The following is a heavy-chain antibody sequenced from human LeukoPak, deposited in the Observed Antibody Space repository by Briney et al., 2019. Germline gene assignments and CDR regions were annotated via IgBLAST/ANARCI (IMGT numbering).Heavy chain of an antibody. CDR2: ISYDGSNK. CDR3: ARVMVRWEVEAYAVDY. Sequence: GGSLRLSCTASGFTFSSYAMHWVRQAPGKGLEWVAVISYDGSNKYYADSVKGRFTISRDNSKNTLYLQMNSLRAEDTAVYYCARVMVRWEVEAYAVDYWGQGTLVTVSS. J-gene: IGHJ4*02. D-gene: IGHD3-10*01. CDR1: GFTFSSYA. V-gene: IGHV3-30-3*01.